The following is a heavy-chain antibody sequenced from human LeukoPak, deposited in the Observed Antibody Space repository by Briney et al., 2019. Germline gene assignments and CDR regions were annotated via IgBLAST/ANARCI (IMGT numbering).Heavy chain of an antibody. D-gene: IGHD3-16*02. V-gene: IGHV1-18*01. CDR3: ARGEVTFAIWDISPTFDY. J-gene: IGHJ4*02. CDR2: SNAYNGKT. Sequence: GASVKVSRKSSGYTFTSYGISWVRQPPAQGLEWMGWSNAYNGKTNYAQQLQGRVTMTPDTSTSTAYMELRSLRSDDTAVYYCARGEVTFAIWDISPTFDYWGQGTLVTVSS. CDR1: GYTFTSYG.